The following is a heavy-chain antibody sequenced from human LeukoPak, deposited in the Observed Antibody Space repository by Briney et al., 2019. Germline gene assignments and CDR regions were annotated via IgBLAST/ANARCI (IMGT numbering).Heavy chain of an antibody. CDR3: AKDTPLCYFDY. CDR2: IGGDGSNT. Sequence: GGSLRLSCGASGFTFRTYWMHWVRQAPGKGLVWVSRIGGDGSNTNFADSVRGRFAISGDNAKNTLYLQMNSLRADDTAVYYCAKDTPLCYFDYWGQGTLVTVSS. V-gene: IGHV3-74*01. J-gene: IGHJ4*02. CDR1: GFTFRTYW. D-gene: IGHD3-16*01.